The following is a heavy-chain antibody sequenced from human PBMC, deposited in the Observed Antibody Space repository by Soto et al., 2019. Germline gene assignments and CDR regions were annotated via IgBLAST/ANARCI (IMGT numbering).Heavy chain of an antibody. V-gene: IGHV1-69*13. J-gene: IGHJ6*02. Sequence: ASVKVSCKASGGTFSSYAISWVRQAPGQGLEWMGGIIPIFGTANYAQKFQGRVTITADESTSTAYMELSSLRSEDTAVYYCARDGGMVRAITYYYYGMDVWGQGTTVTVSS. CDR3: ARDGGMVRAITYYYYGMDV. CDR1: GGTFSSYA. CDR2: IIPIFGTA. D-gene: IGHD3-10*01.